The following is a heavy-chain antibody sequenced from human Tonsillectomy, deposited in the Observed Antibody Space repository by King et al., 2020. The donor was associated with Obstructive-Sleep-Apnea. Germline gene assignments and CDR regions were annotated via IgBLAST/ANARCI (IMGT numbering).Heavy chain of an antibody. CDR1: GCTFSSYG. J-gene: IGHJ4*02. CDR2: ISSDGSNK. CDR3: AKDHGSSWNYFDY. V-gene: IGHV3-30*18. D-gene: IGHD6-13*01. Sequence: VQLVESGGGVVQPGRSLRLSCAASGCTFSSYGMHWVRQAPGKGLEWVAVISSDGSNKYYADSVKGRLTISRDNSKNTLYLQMNSLRAEDTAVYYCAKDHGSSWNYFDYWGQGTLVTVSS.